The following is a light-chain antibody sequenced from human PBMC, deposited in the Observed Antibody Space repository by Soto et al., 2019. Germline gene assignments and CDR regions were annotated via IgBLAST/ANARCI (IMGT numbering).Light chain of an antibody. Sequence: QSALTQPASVSGSPGQSITISCTGTSSDVAGYNYVSWYQQHPNKAPKFMIYDVPNRPSGVSNRFSGSKSGNTASLTISGLQAEDEADYYCSSYTSSSTYVFGTETKVTVL. CDR2: DVP. CDR1: SSDVAGYNY. CDR3: SSYTSSSTYV. V-gene: IGLV2-14*01. J-gene: IGLJ1*01.